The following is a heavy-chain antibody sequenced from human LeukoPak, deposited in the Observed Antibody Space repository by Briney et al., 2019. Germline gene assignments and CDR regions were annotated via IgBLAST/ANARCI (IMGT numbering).Heavy chain of an antibody. CDR3: ARDPQWEDYYDSSGYQFDY. V-gene: IGHV1-2*02. CDR1: GYTFTGYY. Sequence: GASVKVSCKASGYTFTGYYMHWVRQAPGQGLEWMGWINPNSGGTNYAQKSQGRVTMARDTSISTAYMELSRLRSDDTAVYYCARDPQWEDYYDSSGYQFDYWGQGTLVTVSS. J-gene: IGHJ4*02. D-gene: IGHD3-22*01. CDR2: INPNSGGT.